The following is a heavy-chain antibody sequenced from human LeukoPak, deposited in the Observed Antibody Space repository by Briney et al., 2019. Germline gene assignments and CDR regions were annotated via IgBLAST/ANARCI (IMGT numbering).Heavy chain of an antibody. Sequence: KPGGSLRLSCAASGFTLSTYWMSWVRQAPGKGLEWVANIKQDGSRKYYVDSVRGRFTISRDNARNSLYLQMNSLRAEDTAIYYCARETPDSSGWDWGQGTLVTVSS. CDR3: ARETPDSSGWD. J-gene: IGHJ1*01. CDR2: IKQDGSRK. D-gene: IGHD6-19*01. V-gene: IGHV3-7*01. CDR1: GFTLSTYW.